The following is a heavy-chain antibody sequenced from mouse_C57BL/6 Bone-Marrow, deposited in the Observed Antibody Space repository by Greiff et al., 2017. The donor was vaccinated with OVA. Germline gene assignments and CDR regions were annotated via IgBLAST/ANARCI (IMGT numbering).Heavy chain of an antibody. CDR3: ARVYYYYFDY. D-gene: IGHD1-1*01. CDR1: GFTFSSYT. CDR2: ISGGGGNT. V-gene: IGHV5-9*01. Sequence: EVQLQESGGGLVKPGGSLKLSCAASGFTFSSYTMSWVRQTPEKRLEWVATISGGGGNTYYPDSVKGRFPISRDNAKNTLYLQMSCLRSEDTALYYCARVYYYYFDYWGQGTTLTVAS. J-gene: IGHJ2*01.